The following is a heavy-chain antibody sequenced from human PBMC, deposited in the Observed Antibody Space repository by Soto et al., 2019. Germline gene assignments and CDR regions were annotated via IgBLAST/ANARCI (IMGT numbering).Heavy chain of an antibody. V-gene: IGHV3-23*01. CDR2: ISGSGDHT. CDR1: GFTFSTYT. CDR3: AKDGTYSTSWPYYFDH. D-gene: IGHD6-13*01. J-gene: IGHJ4*02. Sequence: EVHLLESGGGLVQPGGSMRLSCAASGFTFSTYTMTWLRQAPGKGLEWVSSISGSGDHTFYADSVEGRLIVSRDTSKNTVYLQMNNLRAEDTAVYYCAKDGTYSTSWPYYFDHWGQGTLVTVSS.